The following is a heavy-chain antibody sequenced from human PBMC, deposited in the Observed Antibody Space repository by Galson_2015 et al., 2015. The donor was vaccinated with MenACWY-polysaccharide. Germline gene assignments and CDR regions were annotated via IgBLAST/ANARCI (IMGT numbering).Heavy chain of an antibody. Sequence: SLRLSCAASGFTFSSYAMSWVRQAPGKGLEWVSAISGSGGSTYYADSVKGRFTISRDNSKNTLYLQMNSLRAEDTAVYYCAKNKDGAHYYDSSGYYPLFDYLGQGTLVTVSS. CDR2: ISGSGGST. CDR3: AKNKDGAHYYDSSGYYPLFDY. CDR1: GFTFSSYA. V-gene: IGHV3-23*01. J-gene: IGHJ4*02. D-gene: IGHD3-22*01.